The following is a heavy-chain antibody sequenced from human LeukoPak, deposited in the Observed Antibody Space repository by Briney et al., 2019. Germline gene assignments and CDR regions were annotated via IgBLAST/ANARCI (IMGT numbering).Heavy chain of an antibody. V-gene: IGHV3-73*01. J-gene: IGHJ4*02. CDR1: GFIFSDSA. CDR2: IRSKENSFAT. Sequence: PGGSLRLSCAASGFIFSDSAIHWVRQASGKGLEWVGRIRSKENSFATAYGASVQGRFTISRDGSKNTAYLQMNSLKIEDTALYYCTRHELGEPGDYWGQGTLVTVSS. D-gene: IGHD3-16*01. CDR3: TRHELGEPGDY.